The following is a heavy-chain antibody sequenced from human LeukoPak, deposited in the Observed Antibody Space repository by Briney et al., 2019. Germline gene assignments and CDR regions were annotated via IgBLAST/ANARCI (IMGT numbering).Heavy chain of an antibody. CDR1: GFTFSSYG. J-gene: IGHJ5*02. V-gene: IGHV3-33*06. Sequence: GGSLRLSCAASGFTFSSYGMHWVRQAPGKGLEWVAVIWYDGSNKYYADSVKGRFTISRDNSKNTMYLQMNSLRAEDTAVYYCAKDGPSYSSSAHLFDPWGQGTLVTVSS. D-gene: IGHD6-6*01. CDR2: IWYDGSNK. CDR3: AKDGPSYSSSAHLFDP.